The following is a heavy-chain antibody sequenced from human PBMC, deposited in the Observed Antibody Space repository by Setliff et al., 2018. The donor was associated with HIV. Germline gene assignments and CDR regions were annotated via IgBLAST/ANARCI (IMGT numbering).Heavy chain of an antibody. CDR1: GYTFATYW. CDR3: ARHTRKLELLEWLSTSYYYFYYMDV. V-gene: IGHV5-51*01. Sequence: GESPKISCKGSGYTFATYWIGWVRQMPGKGLEWMGVIYPGDSDSKYSPSFQDRVTFSVDKSVNTAYLQWSSLQASDTAMYYCARHTRKLELLEWLSTSYYYFYYMDVWGKGTAVTVSS. D-gene: IGHD3-3*01. CDR2: IYPGDSDS. J-gene: IGHJ6*03.